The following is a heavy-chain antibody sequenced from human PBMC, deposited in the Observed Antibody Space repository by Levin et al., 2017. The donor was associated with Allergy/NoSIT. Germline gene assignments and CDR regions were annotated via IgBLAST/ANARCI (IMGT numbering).Heavy chain of an antibody. J-gene: IGHJ4*02. CDR1: GYTFTSLG. CDR2: INTQTGNP. CDR3: GRRAEPTTEIAY. V-gene: IGHV7-4-1*02. D-gene: IGHD1-14*01. Sequence: GESLKISCEASGYTFTSLGLNWVRQAPGQGLEWMGWINTQTGNPTYAQGFTGRFVFSLDTSVSTAYLQISSLKAEDTAVYYCGRRAEPTTEIAYWGQGTLVTVSS.